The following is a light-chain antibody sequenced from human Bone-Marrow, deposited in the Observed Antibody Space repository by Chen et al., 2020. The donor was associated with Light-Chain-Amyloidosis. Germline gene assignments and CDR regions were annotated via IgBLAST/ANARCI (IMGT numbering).Light chain of an antibody. CDR2: RDT. J-gene: IGLJ2*01. CDR1: DLPTKY. CDR3: QSADSSGTDGVI. V-gene: IGLV3-25*03. Sequence: SYELTQPPSVSVSPGQTARITCSGDDLPTKYAYWYQQQPGQAPVLVIHRDTERPSGISERFSGSSSGTTATLTISGVQAEDEDDYHCQSADSSGTDGVIFGGGTKLTVL.